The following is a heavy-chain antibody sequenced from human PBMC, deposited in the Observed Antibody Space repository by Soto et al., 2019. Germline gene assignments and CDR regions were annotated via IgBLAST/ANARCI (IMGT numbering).Heavy chain of an antibody. CDR2: ISSSSSYI. V-gene: IGHV3-21*01. CDR1: GFTFSSYS. J-gene: IGHJ4*02. CDR3: ARDLGWLQPSHFDY. Sequence: EVQLVESGGGLVKPGGSLRLSCAASGFTFSSYSMKWVRQAPGKGLEWVSSISSSSSYIYYADSVKGRFTISRDNAKNSLYLQMNSLRAEDTAVYYCARDLGWLQPSHFDYWGQGTLVTVSS. D-gene: IGHD5-12*01.